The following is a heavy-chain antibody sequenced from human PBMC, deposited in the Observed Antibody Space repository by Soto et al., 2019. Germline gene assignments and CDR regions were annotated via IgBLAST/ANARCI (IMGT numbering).Heavy chain of an antibody. J-gene: IGHJ5*02. Sequence: SVKVSCKASGGTFSSYAISWVRQAPGQGLEWMGGIIPIFGTANYAQKFQGRVTITADKSTSTAYMELSSLRSEDTAVYYCAREGYYDSSGYYPNWFDPWGQGTLVTVS. CDR1: GGTFSSYA. CDR3: AREGYYDSSGYYPNWFDP. V-gene: IGHV1-69*06. D-gene: IGHD3-22*01. CDR2: IIPIFGTA.